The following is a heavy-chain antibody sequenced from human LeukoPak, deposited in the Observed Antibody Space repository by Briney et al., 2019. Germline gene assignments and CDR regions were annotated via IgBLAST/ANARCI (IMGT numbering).Heavy chain of an antibody. V-gene: IGHV3-9*01. CDR3: AKDFGSSSWYSSYYFDY. D-gene: IGHD6-13*01. CDR2: ISWNSGSI. Sequence: PGGSLRLSCAASGFTFDDYAMHWVRQAPGKGLEWVSGISWNSGSIGYADSVKGRFTISRDNAKNSLYLQMNSLRAEDTALYYCAKDFGSSSWYSSYYFDYWGQGTLVTVSS. J-gene: IGHJ4*02. CDR1: GFTFDDYA.